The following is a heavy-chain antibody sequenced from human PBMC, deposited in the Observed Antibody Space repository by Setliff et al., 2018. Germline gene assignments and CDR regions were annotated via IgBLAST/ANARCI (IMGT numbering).Heavy chain of an antibody. CDR1: GGSISSHY. J-gene: IGHJ6*03. Sequence: SETLSLTCTVSGGSISSHYWSWIRQPPGKGLEWIGYIYYSGSTNYNPSLKSRVTISVDTSKNQFSLKLSSVTAADTAGYYCVRTDYSDGRYSMDVWGKGTTVTVSS. D-gene: IGHD6-19*01. V-gene: IGHV4-59*08. CDR3: VRTDYSDGRYSMDV. CDR2: IYYSGST.